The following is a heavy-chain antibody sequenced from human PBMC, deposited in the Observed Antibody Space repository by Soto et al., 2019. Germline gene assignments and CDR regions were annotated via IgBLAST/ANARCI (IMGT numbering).Heavy chain of an antibody. D-gene: IGHD4-17*01. J-gene: IGHJ4*02. Sequence: GGSLRLSCAASGFTFSSYAMSWVRQAPGTGLEWVSTISDSAGSTHYADSVKGRFTISRDNSKNTLYLQMNSLRTEDTAVYYCAKDRAVYGDYTDYWGQGALVTVSS. CDR1: GFTFSSYA. CDR2: ISDSAGST. V-gene: IGHV3-23*01. CDR3: AKDRAVYGDYTDY.